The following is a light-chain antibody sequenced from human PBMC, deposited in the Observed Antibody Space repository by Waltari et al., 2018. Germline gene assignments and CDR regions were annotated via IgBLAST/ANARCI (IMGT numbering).Light chain of an antibody. CDR1: SGDVGHYNL. V-gene: IGLV2-23*02. Sequence: QSTLTHPASVSGSLGQSITISCIGTSGDVGHYNLVSCYQQHPGKAPKFMIDGVNKRPSGVSNRFSGSKSGNTASLTISGLQGDDEAIYFCSSYAAYNTVIFGGGTKVTVL. CDR3: SSYAAYNTVI. J-gene: IGLJ2*01. CDR2: GVN.